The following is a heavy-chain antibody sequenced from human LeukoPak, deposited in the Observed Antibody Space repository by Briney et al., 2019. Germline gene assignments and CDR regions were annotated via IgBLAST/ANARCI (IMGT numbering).Heavy chain of an antibody. CDR3: ALGLRYCSSTSCYPYAFDI. Sequence: GGSLRLSCAASGFTFSNYWMSWVRQAPGKGLEWVSGISGSGGSTYYADSVKGRFTISRDNSKNTLYVQMNSLRAEDTAVYYCALGLRYCSSTSCYPYAFDIWGQGTMVTVSS. CDR1: GFTFSNYW. V-gene: IGHV3-23*01. J-gene: IGHJ3*02. D-gene: IGHD2-2*01. CDR2: ISGSGGST.